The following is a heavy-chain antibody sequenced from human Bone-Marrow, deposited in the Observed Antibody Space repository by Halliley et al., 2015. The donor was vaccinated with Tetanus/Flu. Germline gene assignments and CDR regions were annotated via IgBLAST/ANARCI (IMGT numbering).Heavy chain of an antibody. J-gene: IGHJ5*01. CDR2: IIVGNGHT. CDR3: ARGRGYSGSGSNWFDS. V-gene: IGHV1-3*01. CDR1: GNTFTASP. D-gene: IGHD3-10*01. Sequence: QLVQSGAEVKKPGASVNVSCKASGNTFTASPLHWLRQAPGKSLEWMGWIIVGNGHTKYSQRFQGRVTFTRDTSATTAYMELTSLRSADTATYYCARGRGYSGSGSNWFDSWGQGTLVTVSS.